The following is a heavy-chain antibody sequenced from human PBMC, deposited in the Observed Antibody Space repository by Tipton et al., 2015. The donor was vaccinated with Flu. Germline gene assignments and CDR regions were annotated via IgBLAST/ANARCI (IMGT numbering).Heavy chain of an antibody. J-gene: IGHJ5*01. CDR3: ARRDYSNYVSEPKNWFDS. Sequence: LRLSCGVSGDSIRSSNYYWGWIRQPPGKGLEWIGNIFHSGNTYLNPSLKSRVTISIDTSKNQFSLKLSSVTAADTAVYYCARRDYSNYVSEPKNWFDSWGQGALVTVSS. V-gene: IGHV4-39*07. D-gene: IGHD4-11*01. CDR2: IFHSGNT. CDR1: GDSIRSSNYY.